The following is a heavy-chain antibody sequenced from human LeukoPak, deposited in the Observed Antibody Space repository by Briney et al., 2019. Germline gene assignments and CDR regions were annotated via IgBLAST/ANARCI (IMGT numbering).Heavy chain of an antibody. CDR2: IYYSGRP. J-gene: IGHJ3*02. CDR3: ASPRRLSSGPFDAFDI. V-gene: IGHV4-39*01. Sequence: SETLSLTCTVSGGSASSTTFYWGWIRQAPGKGLEWIGIIYYSGRPYYNPSLKSRLTISVDTSRNQFSLKLTSVPAADTAVYYCASPRRLSSGPFDAFDIWGQGTMVTVSS. D-gene: IGHD6-19*01. CDR1: GGSASSTTFY.